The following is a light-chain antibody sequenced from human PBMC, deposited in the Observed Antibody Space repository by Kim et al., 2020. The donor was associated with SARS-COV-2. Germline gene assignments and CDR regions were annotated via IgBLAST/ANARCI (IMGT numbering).Light chain of an antibody. CDR2: GKN. Sequence: SSALTQDPAVSVALGQTVRITCQGDSLSSYYASWYQQKPGQAPILVIFGKNNRPSWIPDRFSGSNSGNTASLTITGTQAEDEADYYCNSRDSSGNHVVFGGGTQLTVL. CDR3: NSRDSSGNHVV. CDR1: SLSSYY. V-gene: IGLV3-19*01. J-gene: IGLJ2*01.